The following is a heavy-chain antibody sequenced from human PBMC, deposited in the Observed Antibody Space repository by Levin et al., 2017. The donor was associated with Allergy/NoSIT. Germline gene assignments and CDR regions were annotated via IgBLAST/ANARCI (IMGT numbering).Heavy chain of an antibody. D-gene: IGHD3-22*01. Sequence: AGGSLRLSCAASGFTLSNYTMNWVRQAPGKGLEWVSSINSTSSHIYYADSVKGRFTVSRDNAKNSLYLQMNSLRAEDTAVYYCASSVEIVMIMTPFVGWFDPWGQGTLVTVSS. CDR1: GFTLSNYT. V-gene: IGHV3-21*01. J-gene: IGHJ5*02. CDR3: ASSVEIVMIMTPFVGWFDP. CDR2: INSTSSHI.